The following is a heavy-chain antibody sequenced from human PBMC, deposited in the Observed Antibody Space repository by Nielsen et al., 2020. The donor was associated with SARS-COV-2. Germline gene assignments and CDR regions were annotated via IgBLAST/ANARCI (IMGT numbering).Heavy chain of an antibody. J-gene: IGHJ4*02. CDR2: IKQDGSEK. Sequence: WGSLRLSCAASGFTFSSYWMSCVRQAPGKGLEWVANIKQDGSEKYYVDSVKGRFTISRDNAKNSLYLQMNSLRAEDTAVYYCARDGVLWFGEQQFDYWGQGTLVTVSS. V-gene: IGHV3-7*01. CDR1: GFTFSSYW. CDR3: ARDGVLWFGEQQFDY. D-gene: IGHD3-10*01.